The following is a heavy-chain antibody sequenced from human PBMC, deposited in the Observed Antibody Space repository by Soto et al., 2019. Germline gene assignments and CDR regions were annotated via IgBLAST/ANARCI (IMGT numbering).Heavy chain of an antibody. CDR3: ARGSPGRGYSYGSAVSDY. CDR1: GGSISSYY. J-gene: IGHJ4*02. CDR2: IYYSGST. Sequence: SETLSLTCTVSGGSISSYYWSWIRQPLWKGLEWIGYIYYSGSTNYNPSLKSRVTISVDTSKNQFSLKLSSVTAADTAVYYCARGSPGRGYSYGSAVSDYWGQGTLVTVSS. D-gene: IGHD5-18*01. V-gene: IGHV4-59*01.